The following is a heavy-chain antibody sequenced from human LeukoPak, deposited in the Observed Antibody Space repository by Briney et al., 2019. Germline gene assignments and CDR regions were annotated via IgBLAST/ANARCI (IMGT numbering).Heavy chain of an antibody. Sequence: PSETLSLTCAVYGGSFSGYYWSWIRQPPGKGLEWIGEINHSGSTNYNPSLKSRVTISVDTSKNQFSLKLSSVTAADTAVYYCARSELDDAFDIWGQGTMVTVSS. D-gene: IGHD1-7*01. V-gene: IGHV4-34*01. CDR2: INHSGST. J-gene: IGHJ3*02. CDR3: ARSELDDAFDI. CDR1: GGSFSGYY.